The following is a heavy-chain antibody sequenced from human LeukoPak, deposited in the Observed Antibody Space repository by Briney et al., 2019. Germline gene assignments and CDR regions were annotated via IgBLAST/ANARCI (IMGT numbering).Heavy chain of an antibody. Sequence: PGGSLRLSCAASGFTVSSNYMSWVRQAPGKGLEWVSVISGSGGSTYYADSVKGRFTISRDSSKNTLYLQMNSLRVDDTAVYYCAKAKWGDYGMDVWGQGTAVTVSS. CDR2: ISGSGGST. V-gene: IGHV3-23*01. J-gene: IGHJ6*02. CDR3: AKAKWGDYGMDV. CDR1: GFTVSSNY. D-gene: IGHD7-27*01.